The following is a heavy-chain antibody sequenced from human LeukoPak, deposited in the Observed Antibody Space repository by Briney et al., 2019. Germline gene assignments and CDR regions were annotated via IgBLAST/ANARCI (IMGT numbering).Heavy chain of an antibody. CDR1: GFTLSDYY. V-gene: IGHV3-11*01. D-gene: IGHD2-2*01. CDR2: ISSSGSTI. CDR3: ARAPGGYQLPKHFDY. J-gene: IGHJ4*02. Sequence: GGSLRLSCAASGFTLSDYYMSWIRQAPGKGLEWVSYISSSGSTIYYADSVKGRFTISRDNAKNSLYLQMNSLRAEDTAVYYCARAPGGYQLPKHFDYWGQGTLVTVSS.